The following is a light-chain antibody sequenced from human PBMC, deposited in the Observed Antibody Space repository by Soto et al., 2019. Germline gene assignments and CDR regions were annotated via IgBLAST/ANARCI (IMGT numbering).Light chain of an antibody. Sequence: DLQMTQSTSSMSASVGDRFTIAGEASQNIYNYLNWYQQKPGKAHKLLIYAAYTLQSGVPSRFSGSGSGTDFTLTISSLQPEDFATYYCQQLNSYPITVGQGTRLEIK. CDR1: QNIYNY. CDR2: AAY. J-gene: IGKJ5*01. CDR3: QQLNSYPIT. V-gene: IGKV1-9*01.